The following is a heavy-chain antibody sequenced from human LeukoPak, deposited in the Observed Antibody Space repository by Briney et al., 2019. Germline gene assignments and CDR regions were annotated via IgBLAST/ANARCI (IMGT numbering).Heavy chain of an antibody. V-gene: IGHV4-59*12. J-gene: IGHJ6*03. CDR2: IHYSGST. Sequence: SETLSLTCAVYGGSFSGYYWSWIRQPPGKGLEWIGYIHYSGSTKYKPSLESRVTISSDTSKNQFSLKLSSVTAADTAVYYCARGYCSGGSCYSYYYYNYMDVWGKGTTVTVSS. CDR1: GGSFSGYY. CDR3: ARGYCSGGSCYSYYYYNYMDV. D-gene: IGHD2-15*01.